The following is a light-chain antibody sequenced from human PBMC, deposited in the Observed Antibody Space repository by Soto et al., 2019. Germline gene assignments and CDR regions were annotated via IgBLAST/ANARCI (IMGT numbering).Light chain of an antibody. J-gene: IGLJ2*01. V-gene: IGLV1-44*01. CDR1: SSNIGSNT. CDR2: SNN. Sequence: QAVVTQPPSASGTPGQRVTISCSGSSSNIGSNTVNWYQQLPGTAPKLLIYSNNQRPSGVPDRFSVSKSGTSASLAISGLQSEDEADYYCAAWDDSLTGPVFGGGTKLTVL. CDR3: AAWDDSLTGPV.